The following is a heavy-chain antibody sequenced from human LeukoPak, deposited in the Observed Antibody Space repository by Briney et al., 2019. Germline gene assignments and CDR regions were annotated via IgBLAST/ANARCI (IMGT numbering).Heavy chain of an antibody. CDR3: ARGRVEVATIMTWFDY. Sequence: GESLKISCKGSGYSFTSYWIGWVRQMPGKGLEWMGIIYPGDSDTRYSPSFQGQVTISADKSISTAYLQWSSLKASDTAMYYCARGRVEVATIMTWFDYWGQGTLATVSS. V-gene: IGHV5-51*01. J-gene: IGHJ4*02. CDR2: IYPGDSDT. CDR1: GYSFTSYW. D-gene: IGHD5-24*01.